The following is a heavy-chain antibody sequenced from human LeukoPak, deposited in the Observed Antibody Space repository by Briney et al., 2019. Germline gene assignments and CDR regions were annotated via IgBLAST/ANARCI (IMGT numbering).Heavy chain of an antibody. CDR1: GFTFSSYW. V-gene: IGHV3-74*01. J-gene: IGHJ4*02. D-gene: IGHD2-21*02. CDR3: AKEDCGVDCSTFDY. Sequence: GGSLRLSCAASGFTFSSYWIHWVRQGPGKGLVWVSHINSDGSSTTYADSVKGRFTISRDNSKSTLYLQMNSLRAEDTAVYYCAKEDCGVDCSTFDYWGQGTLVTVSS. CDR2: INSDGSST.